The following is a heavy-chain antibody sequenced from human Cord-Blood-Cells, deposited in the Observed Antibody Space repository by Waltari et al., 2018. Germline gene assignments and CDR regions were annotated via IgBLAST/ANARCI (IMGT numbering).Heavy chain of an antibody. Sequence: VQLVQSGAEAKKPGAAVKVSCKDSGYTFTSYAMHWVRQAPGQRPEWMGWINAGNGHTKYSQRLQGRVTITRDTSSSQAYMELTSLRSEDPVVYYCARVPLAARQSEYWYFDLWGRRTLVTVSS. CDR3: ARVPLAARQSEYWYFDL. V-gene: IGHV1-3*01. J-gene: IGHJ2*01. CDR1: GYTFTSYA. CDR2: INAGNGHT. D-gene: IGHD6-6*01.